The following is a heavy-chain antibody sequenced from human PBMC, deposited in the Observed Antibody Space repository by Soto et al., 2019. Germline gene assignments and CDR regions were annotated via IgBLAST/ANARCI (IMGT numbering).Heavy chain of an antibody. J-gene: IGHJ3*02. CDR2: IWYDGSNK. CDR3: ARDAFSAVVKHGGLDI. Sequence: GGSLRLSCAASGFSFRNYGMHWVRQAPGKGLEWVAIIWYDGSNKYYADSVKGRFTISRDNSKNTLDLQMNSLRAEDTAVYFCARDAFSAVVKHGGLDIWGQGTMVTVSS. V-gene: IGHV3-33*01. D-gene: IGHD3-22*01. CDR1: GFSFRNYG.